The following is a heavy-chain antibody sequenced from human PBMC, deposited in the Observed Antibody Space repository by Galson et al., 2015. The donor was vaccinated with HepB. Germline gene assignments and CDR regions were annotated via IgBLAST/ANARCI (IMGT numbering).Heavy chain of an antibody. CDR3: ARDTTYVPVYNAMDV. V-gene: IGHV3-9*01. CDR1: GFTFDDYA. CDR2: ISWNSGSI. D-gene: IGHD3-10*02. J-gene: IGHJ6*02. Sequence: SLRLSCAASGFTFDDYAMHWVRQSPGKGLEWVSSISWNSGSISYADSVKGRFTISRDNAKNSLFLQMNSLRAADTALYYCARDTTYVPVYNAMDVWGQGTTVTVSS.